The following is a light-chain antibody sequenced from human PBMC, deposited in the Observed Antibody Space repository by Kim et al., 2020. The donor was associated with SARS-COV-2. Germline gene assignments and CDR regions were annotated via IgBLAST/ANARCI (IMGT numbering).Light chain of an antibody. CDR2: DAS. J-gene: IGKJ4*01. Sequence: ASVGDRVTITCRASQSISSWLAWYQQKPGKAPKLLIYDASSLESGVPSRFICSGSGTEFTLTISSLQPDDFATYYCQQYNSYPLTFGGGTKVDIK. CDR1: QSISSW. V-gene: IGKV1-5*01. CDR3: QQYNSYPLT.